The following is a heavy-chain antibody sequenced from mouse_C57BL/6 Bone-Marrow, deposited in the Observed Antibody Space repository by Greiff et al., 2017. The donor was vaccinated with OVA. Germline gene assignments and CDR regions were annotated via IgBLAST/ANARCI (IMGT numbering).Heavy chain of an antibody. Sequence: VMLVESGAELARPGASVKLSCKASGYTFTSYGISWVKQRTGQGLEWIGEIYPRSGNTYYNEKFKGKATLTADKSSSTAYMELRSLTSEGSAVYFCARNPYYYGSSYVGWYFDVWGTGTTVTVSS. CDR1: GYTFTSYG. CDR3: ARNPYYYGSSYVGWYFDV. V-gene: IGHV1-81*01. J-gene: IGHJ1*03. D-gene: IGHD1-1*01. CDR2: IYPRSGNT.